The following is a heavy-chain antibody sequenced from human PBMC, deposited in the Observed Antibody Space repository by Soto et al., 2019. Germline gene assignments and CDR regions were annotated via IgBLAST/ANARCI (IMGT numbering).Heavy chain of an antibody. D-gene: IGHD3-22*01. CDR3: AKDGMISRITMIVVPTGYFDY. CDR1: GFTFSSYA. CDR2: ISGSGGST. V-gene: IGHV3-23*01. J-gene: IGHJ4*02. Sequence: EVQLLESGGGLVQPGGSLRLSCAASGFTFSSYAMSWVRQAPGKGLEWVSAISGSGGSTYYADSVKGRFTISRDNSKNTLHLQMNSLRADDTAVYYFAKDGMISRITMIVVPTGYFDYWGQGTLASASS.